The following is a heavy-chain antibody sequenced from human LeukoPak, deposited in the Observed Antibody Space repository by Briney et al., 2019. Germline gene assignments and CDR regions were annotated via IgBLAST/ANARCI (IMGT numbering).Heavy chain of an antibody. D-gene: IGHD3-16*01. Sequence: SETLSLTCTVSGGSVSSGSYYWSWIRQPPGTGLEWIGYIYYSGSTNYNPSLKSRVTISVDTSKNQFSLKLSSVTAADTAVYYCARLIYTNDAFDIWGQGTMVTVSS. CDR1: GGSVSSGSYY. J-gene: IGHJ3*02. V-gene: IGHV4-61*01. CDR2: IYYSGST. CDR3: ARLIYTNDAFDI.